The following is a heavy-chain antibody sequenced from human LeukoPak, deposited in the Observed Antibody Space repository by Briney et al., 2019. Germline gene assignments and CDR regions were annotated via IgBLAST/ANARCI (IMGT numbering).Heavy chain of an antibody. J-gene: IGHJ3*02. CDR2: IYYSGST. D-gene: IGHD4-23*01. CDR1: GGSISSYY. V-gene: IGHV4-59*01. Sequence: SETLSLTCTVSGGSISSYYWSWIRQPPGKGLEWIGYIYYSGSTNCNPSVKSRVAMSVDTSKKQFSLKLSSLTAADTAVYYCARGGTAVIAPYAFDIWGQGTMVTDSS. CDR3: ARGGTAVIAPYAFDI.